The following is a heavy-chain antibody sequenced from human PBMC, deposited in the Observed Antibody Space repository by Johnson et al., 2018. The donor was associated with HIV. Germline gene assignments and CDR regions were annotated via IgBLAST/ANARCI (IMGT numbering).Heavy chain of an antibody. V-gene: IGHV3-7*05. CDR3: ARERSIAECPAFDI. CDR2: IKQDGSEK. Sequence: MHLVESGGGVVQPGRSLRLSCAASGFTFSSYWMSWVRQAPGKGLEWVANIKQDGSEKYYVDSVKGRFTISRDNAKNSLYLQMNSLRAEDTAVYYWARERSIAECPAFDIWGQGTMVTVSS. CDR1: GFTFSSYW. D-gene: IGHD6-6*01. J-gene: IGHJ3*02.